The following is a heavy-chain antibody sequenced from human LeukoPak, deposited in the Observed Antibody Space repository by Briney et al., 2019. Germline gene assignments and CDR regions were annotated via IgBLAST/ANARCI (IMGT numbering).Heavy chain of an antibody. CDR2: IASDGSST. J-gene: IGHJ4*02. CDR3: ARGRPHGNDY. D-gene: IGHD4-23*01. Sequence: GGSLRLSCAASGFTFSSYWMNWVRKAPGKGLVWVSRIASDGSSTTYADSVKGRFSISRDNAKNTLYLQMNSLRVEDTAVYYCARGRPHGNDYWGQGTLVTVSS. CDR1: GFTFSSYW. V-gene: IGHV3-74*01.